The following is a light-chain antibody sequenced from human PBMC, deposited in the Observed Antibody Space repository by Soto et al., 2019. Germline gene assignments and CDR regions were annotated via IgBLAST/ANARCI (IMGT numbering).Light chain of an antibody. CDR1: SSDVGGYNY. CDR3: SSYAGNGYV. Sequence: QSVLTQPPSASGSPGQSVTISCTGASSDVGGYNYVSWYQQHPGKAPKLMIYEVSKRPSGVPDRFSGSKSGNTASLTVSGLQAEDEDDYFCSSYAGNGYVLGTGTKVTVL. V-gene: IGLV2-8*01. CDR2: EVS. J-gene: IGLJ1*01.